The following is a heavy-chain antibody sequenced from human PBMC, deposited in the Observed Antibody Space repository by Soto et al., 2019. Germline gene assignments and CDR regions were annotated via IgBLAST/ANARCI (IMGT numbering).Heavy chain of an antibody. Sequence: SETLSLTCVVSSGSVSDDNWWGWVRQSPEKGLEWIGEIYHSGSTKYSPSLKSRVTMSMDKSKNQFSLRLSSVTAADTAVYYCARPVYFYIDVWGKGTTVTVSS. V-gene: IGHV4-4*02. CDR3: ARPVYFYIDV. J-gene: IGHJ6*03. CDR2: IYHSGST. CDR1: SGSVSDDNW.